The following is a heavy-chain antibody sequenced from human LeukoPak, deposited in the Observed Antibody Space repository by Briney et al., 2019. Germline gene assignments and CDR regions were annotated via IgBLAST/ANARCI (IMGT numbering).Heavy chain of an antibody. CDR3: ATRWELLGKGAFDI. Sequence: SETLSLTCAVYGGSFSGYYWSWIRQPPGKGLEWIGEINHSGSTNYNPSLKSRVTISVDTSKNQFSLKLSSVTAADTAVYYCATRWELLGKGAFDIWGQGTMVTVSS. CDR1: GGSFSGYY. CDR2: INHSGST. D-gene: IGHD1-26*01. V-gene: IGHV4-34*01. J-gene: IGHJ3*02.